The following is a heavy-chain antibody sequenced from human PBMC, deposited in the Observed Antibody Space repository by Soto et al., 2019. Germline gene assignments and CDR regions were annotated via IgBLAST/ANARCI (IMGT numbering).Heavy chain of an antibody. D-gene: IGHD7-27*01. J-gene: IGHJ3*02. V-gene: IGHV1-69*02. CDR2: IIPILGIA. Sequence: ASVKVSCKASGGTFSSYTISWVRQAPGQGLDWMGRIIPILGIANYAQKFQGRVTITADKSTSTAYMELSSLRSEDTAVYYCASSTGNKDAFDIWGQGTMVTVSS. CDR1: GGTFSSYT. CDR3: ASSTGNKDAFDI.